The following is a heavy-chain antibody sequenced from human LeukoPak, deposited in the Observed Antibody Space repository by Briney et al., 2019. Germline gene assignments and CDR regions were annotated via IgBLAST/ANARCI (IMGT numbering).Heavy chain of an antibody. CDR1: GFTFSSYS. CDR2: ISSSSSTI. V-gene: IGHV3-48*04. CDR3: ARRPRGYDSSGYC. D-gene: IGHD3-22*01. Sequence: GGSLRLSCAASGFTFSSYSMNWVRQAPGKGLEWVSYISSSSSTIYYADSVKGRFTISRDNAKNSLYLQMNSLRAEDTAVYYCARRPRGYDSSGYCWGQGTLVTVSS. J-gene: IGHJ4*02.